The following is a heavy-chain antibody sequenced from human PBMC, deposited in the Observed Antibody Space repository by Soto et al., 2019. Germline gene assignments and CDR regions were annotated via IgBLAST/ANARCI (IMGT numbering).Heavy chain of an antibody. V-gene: IGHV3-33*01. Sequence: PGGSLRLSCAASGFPFNNYAMHWVRQAPGKGLEWVAVIWHDGSNEHYADSVKGRFRIARDNSNNTLYLQMNSLRGEDAALHYCARDDVSMVTTFLDYWGLGTLVTVSS. CDR2: IWHDGSNE. J-gene: IGHJ4*02. D-gene: IGHD2-21*02. CDR1: GFPFNNYA. CDR3: ARDDVSMVTTFLDY.